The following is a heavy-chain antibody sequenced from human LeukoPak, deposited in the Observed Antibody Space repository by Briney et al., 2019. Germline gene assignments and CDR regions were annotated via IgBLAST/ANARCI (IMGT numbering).Heavy chain of an antibody. J-gene: IGHJ3*02. D-gene: IGHD3-22*01. V-gene: IGHV3-7*01. CDR3: ARAREYYYDSSGYWDHAFDI. Sequence: GGSLRLSCAASGFTFSSYWMSWVRQAPGKGLEWVANIKQDGSEKYYVDSLKGRFTISRDNAKNSLYLQMNSLRAEDTAVYYCARAREYYYDSSGYWDHAFDIWGQGTMVTVSS. CDR2: IKQDGSEK. CDR1: GFTFSSYW.